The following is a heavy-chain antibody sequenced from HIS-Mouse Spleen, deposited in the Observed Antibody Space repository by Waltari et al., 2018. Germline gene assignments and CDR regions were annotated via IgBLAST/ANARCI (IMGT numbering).Heavy chain of an antibody. J-gene: IGHJ2*01. CDR3: AREIPYSSSWYDWYFDL. CDR2: IYYSGST. V-gene: IGHV4-39*07. D-gene: IGHD6-13*01. Sequence: QLQLQESGPGLVKPSETLSLTCTVSGGSLSSSRYSLGWIRQPPGKGLEWIGSIYYSGSTYYNPSLKSRVTISVDTSKNQFSLKLSSVTAADTAVYYCAREIPYSSSWYDWYFDLWGRGTLVTVSS. CDR1: GGSLSSSRYS.